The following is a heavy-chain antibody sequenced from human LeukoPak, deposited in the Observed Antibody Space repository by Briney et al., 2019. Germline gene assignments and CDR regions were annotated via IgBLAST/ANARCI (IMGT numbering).Heavy chain of an antibody. D-gene: IGHD4-23*01. Sequence: SETLSLTCTVSDYSISSGYYRGWIRQPPRKGLEWIVSIYHSGSTYYNPSLKSRVTISVDTSKNQFSLKLSSVTAADTAVYYCARVWLSNSADQYFDYWGQGTLVTVSS. V-gene: IGHV4-38-2*02. CDR1: DYSISSGYY. J-gene: IGHJ4*02. CDR3: ARVWLSNSADQYFDY. CDR2: IYHSGST.